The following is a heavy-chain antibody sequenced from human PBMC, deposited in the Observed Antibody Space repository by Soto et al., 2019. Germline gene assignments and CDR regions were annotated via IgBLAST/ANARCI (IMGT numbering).Heavy chain of an antibody. CDR1: GGSISSYC. J-gene: IGHJ4*02. V-gene: IGHV4-59*01. Sequence: QVQLQESGPGLVKPSETLSLTCTVSGGSISSYCWSWVRQPPGEGLEWIANICNSGGTNYNPSLKSRVVISVDTSRTQFSLKLSSVTAADTAGYYCARGVGRYGSNIDYWGQGNLVTVSS. CDR2: ICNSGGT. CDR3: ARGVGRYGSNIDY. D-gene: IGHD1-26*01.